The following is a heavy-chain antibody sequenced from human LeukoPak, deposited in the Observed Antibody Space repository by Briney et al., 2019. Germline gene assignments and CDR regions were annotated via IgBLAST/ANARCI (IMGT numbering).Heavy chain of an antibody. Sequence: TSETLSLTCTVSGGSISSSSYYWGWIRQPPGKGLEWIGSIYYSGSTYYNPSLKSRVTISVDTSKNQFSLKLSSVTAADTAVYYCARREESSSWYGWGAFDIWGQGTMVTVSS. D-gene: IGHD6-13*01. J-gene: IGHJ3*02. CDR3: ARREESSSWYGWGAFDI. CDR1: GGSISSSSYY. V-gene: IGHV4-39*07. CDR2: IYYSGST.